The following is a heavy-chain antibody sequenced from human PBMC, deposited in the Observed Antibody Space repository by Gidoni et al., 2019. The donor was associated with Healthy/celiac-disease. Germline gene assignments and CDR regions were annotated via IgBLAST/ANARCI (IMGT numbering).Heavy chain of an antibody. D-gene: IGHD4-17*01. CDR1: GFTFSSYS. Sequence: EVQLVESGGGLVKPGGSLRLSCAASGFTFSSYSMNWVRQAPGKGLEWVSSISSSSSYIYYADSVKGRFTISRDNAKNSLYLQMNSLRAEDTAVYYCARVARSYGDAFDIWGQGTMVTVSS. CDR3: ARVARSYGDAFDI. J-gene: IGHJ3*02. CDR2: ISSSSSYI. V-gene: IGHV3-21*01.